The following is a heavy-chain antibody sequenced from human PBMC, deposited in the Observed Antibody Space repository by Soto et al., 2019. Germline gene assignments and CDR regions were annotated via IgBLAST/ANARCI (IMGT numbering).Heavy chain of an antibody. CDR2: IFYFGST. CDR1: GGSISSYY. D-gene: IGHD2-2*01. J-gene: IGHJ6*02. V-gene: IGHV4-59*08. Sequence: SETLSLTCTVSGGSISSYYWSWSRQTPGKGLEWIGYIFYFGSTNYNPSLKSRVTLSIDTSKNQLSLKLSSVTAADTAVYYCARLHGYCISSSCHGHYAMDVWGQGTTVTVSS. CDR3: ARLHGYCISSSCHGHYAMDV.